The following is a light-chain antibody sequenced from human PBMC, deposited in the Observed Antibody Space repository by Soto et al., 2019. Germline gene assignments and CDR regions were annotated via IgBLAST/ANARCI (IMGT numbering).Light chain of an antibody. CDR3: HYYDSSLRGSV. Sequence: QSVLTQPPSVSGAPGQRITISCTVSSSNIGAGYDVHWYQQLPGTAPKLLIHSNNNRPSGVPDRFSGSRSGTSASLAITGLQAEDEADYYCHYYDSSLRGSVFGNGTKVTV. CDR1: SSNIGAGYD. CDR2: SNN. J-gene: IGLJ1*01. V-gene: IGLV1-40*01.